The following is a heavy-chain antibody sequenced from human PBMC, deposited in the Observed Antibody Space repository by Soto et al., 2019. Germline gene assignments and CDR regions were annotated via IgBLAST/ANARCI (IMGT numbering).Heavy chain of an antibody. D-gene: IGHD7-27*01. J-gene: IGHJ3*02. Sequence: QVQLQESGPGLLKPSETLSLTCTVSGGSISGYYWTWIRLPPGKGLEWIGYIYYSGSTNYNPSLKSRVTISGDPSKNQFSLKLNSVTAADTAVYYCARTKWGYAFDIWGQGTMVTVSP. CDR2: IYYSGST. V-gene: IGHV4-59*01. CDR1: GGSISGYY. CDR3: ARTKWGYAFDI.